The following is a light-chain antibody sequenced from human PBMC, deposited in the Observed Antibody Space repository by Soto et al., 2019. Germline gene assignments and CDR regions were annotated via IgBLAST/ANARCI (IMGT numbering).Light chain of an antibody. CDR1: SSNIGAGYD. J-gene: IGLJ2*01. CDR2: GNS. CDR3: QSYDSSLSGSMV. Sequence: QSVLTQPPSVSGAPGQRVTISCTGSSSNIGAGYDVHWYQQLPGTAPKLLIYGNSNRPSGVPDRSSGSKSGTSASLAITGLQAEDEADYYCQSYDSSLSGSMVFGGGTKVTVL. V-gene: IGLV1-40*01.